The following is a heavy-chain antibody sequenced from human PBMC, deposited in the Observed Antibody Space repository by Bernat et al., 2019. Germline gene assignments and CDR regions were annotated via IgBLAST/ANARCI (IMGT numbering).Heavy chain of an antibody. Sequence: QITLKESGPTLVKPTQTLTLTCTFSGFSLSTSGVGVGWIRQPPGKALEWLALIYWDDDKRYSPSLKSRLTITKDTSKNQVVLTMTNMDPVETATYYCANRPGGGGSFDYWGQGTLVTVSS. CDR3: ANRPGGGGSFDY. J-gene: IGHJ4*02. CDR2: IYWDDDK. D-gene: IGHD3-10*01. CDR1: GFSLSTSGVG. V-gene: IGHV2-5*02.